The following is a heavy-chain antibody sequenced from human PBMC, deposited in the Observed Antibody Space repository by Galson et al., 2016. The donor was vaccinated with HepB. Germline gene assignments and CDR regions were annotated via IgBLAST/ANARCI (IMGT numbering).Heavy chain of an antibody. V-gene: IGHV3-48*02. CDR2: ISSSSTTI. CDR3: VRDKRDSGSSYRVPYYYYSMDV. D-gene: IGHD3-10*01. Sequence: SLRLSCAASGFTFSSHSMNWVRQAPGKGLEWVSYISSSSTTIFYADSVKGRFTISRDNAKTSLYLQMNSLRDEDAAVYFCVRDKRDSGSSYRVPYYYYSMDVWGQGTTVTVSS. J-gene: IGHJ6*02. CDR1: GFTFSSHS.